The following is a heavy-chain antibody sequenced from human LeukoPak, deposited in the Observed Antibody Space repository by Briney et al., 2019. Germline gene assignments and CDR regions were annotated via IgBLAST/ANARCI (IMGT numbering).Heavy chain of an antibody. Sequence: ASVKVSCKASGYTFTGYYMHWVRQAPGQGLEWMGWINPNSGGTNYAQKFQGRVTMTRGTSISTAYMELSRLRSDDTAVYYCARPSTGYSSGWYGYWGQGTLVTVSS. J-gene: IGHJ4*02. CDR3: ARPSTGYSSGWYGY. CDR2: INPNSGGT. V-gene: IGHV1-2*02. D-gene: IGHD6-19*01. CDR1: GYTFTGYY.